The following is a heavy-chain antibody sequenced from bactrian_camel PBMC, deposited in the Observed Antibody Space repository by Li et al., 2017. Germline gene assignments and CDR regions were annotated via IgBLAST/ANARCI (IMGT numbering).Heavy chain of an antibody. D-gene: IGHD3*01. CDR2: IWSDGNNP. Sequence: VQLVESGGGLVQPGESLRLSCAASGFIFRDHYMNWVRQAPGKGLERVSGIWSDGNNPWHADSVKGRFTISRDNARNTLYLQINSLKSEDTALYYCVRWGCSGSWCPPNSQGTQVTVS. J-gene: IGHJ4*01. CDR1: GFIFRDHY. V-gene: IGHV3S6*01.